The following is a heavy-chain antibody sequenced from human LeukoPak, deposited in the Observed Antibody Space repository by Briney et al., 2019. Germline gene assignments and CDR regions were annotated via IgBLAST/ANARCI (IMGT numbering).Heavy chain of an antibody. Sequence: GGSLRLSCSASGFTFSSYTIHWVRQAPGKGLEYVSVVSSNGGSTYYADSVKGRFTISRDNSKDTLYLQMSSLRAEDTAVYYCVKGGGYGDYPDYWGQGTLVTVSS. CDR3: VKGGGYGDYPDY. CDR2: VSSNGGST. J-gene: IGHJ4*02. V-gene: IGHV3-64D*09. D-gene: IGHD4-17*01. CDR1: GFTFSSYT.